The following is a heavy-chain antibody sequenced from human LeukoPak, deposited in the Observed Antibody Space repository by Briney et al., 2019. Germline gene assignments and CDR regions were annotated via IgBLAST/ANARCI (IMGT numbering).Heavy chain of an antibody. CDR3: AKDDHGGSGWRDYFDQ. Sequence: PGGSLRLSCAASGFTFSSCDMSWVRQAPGRGLEWVSAIGGGGTPYYADSVKGRFTISRDNSKNTLYLQMNSLRAEDTAVYYCAKDDHGGSGWRDYFDQWGQGTPVTVSS. J-gene: IGHJ4*02. V-gene: IGHV3-23*01. CDR1: GFTFSSCD. CDR2: IGGGGTP. D-gene: IGHD6-19*01.